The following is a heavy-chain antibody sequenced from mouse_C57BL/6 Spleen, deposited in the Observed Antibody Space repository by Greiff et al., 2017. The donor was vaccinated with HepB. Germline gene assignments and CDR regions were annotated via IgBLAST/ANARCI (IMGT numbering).Heavy chain of an antibody. CDR1: GYTFTSYW. CDR2: IHPNSGST. V-gene: IGHV1-64*01. CDR3: ARSRGPFYAMDY. Sequence: VQLQQPGAELVKPGASVKLSCKASGYTFTSYWMHWVKQRPGQGLEWIGMIHPNSGSTNYNEKFKSKATLTVDKSSSTAYMQLSSLTSEDSAVYYCARSRGPFYAMDYWGQGTSVTVSS. J-gene: IGHJ4*01.